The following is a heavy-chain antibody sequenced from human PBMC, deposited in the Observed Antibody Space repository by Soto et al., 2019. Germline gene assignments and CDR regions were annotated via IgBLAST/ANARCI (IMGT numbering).Heavy chain of an antibody. V-gene: IGHV1-24*01. D-gene: IGHD3-3*01. CDR2: FDPEDGET. Sequence: ASVKVSCKVSGYTLTELSMHWVRQAPGKGLEWMGGFDPEDGETIYAQKFQGRVTMTEDTSTDTAYMELSSLRSEDAAVYYCATQNDFWSGSRYYYGMDVWGQGTTVTVSS. CDR1: GYTLTELS. J-gene: IGHJ6*02. CDR3: ATQNDFWSGSRYYYGMDV.